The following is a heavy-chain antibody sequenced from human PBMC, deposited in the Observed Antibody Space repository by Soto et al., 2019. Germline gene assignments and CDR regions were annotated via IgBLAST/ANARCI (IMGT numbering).Heavy chain of an antibody. D-gene: IGHD3-3*01. Sequence: SVKVSCKASGGTFSTYAISWVRQAPGQGLEWMGGIIPIFGTAKYAQKFQGRVTITADESTSTDYMELSSQRSEDTAVYYCAREIFGVIISGGRDAFDIWGQGTMVTVSS. J-gene: IGHJ3*02. V-gene: IGHV1-69*13. CDR1: GGTFSTYA. CDR2: IIPIFGTA. CDR3: AREIFGVIISGGRDAFDI.